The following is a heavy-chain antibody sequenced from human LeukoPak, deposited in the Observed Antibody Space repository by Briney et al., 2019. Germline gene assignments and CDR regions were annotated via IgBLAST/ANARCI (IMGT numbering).Heavy chain of an antibody. Sequence: GGSLRLSCATSGFRLGSYAMHWVRQAPGKGLEWVANIKQDGSEKYYVDSVKGRFTISRDNAKNSQYLQMNSLRAEDTAVYYCARHMGGSYSGAFDIWGQGTMVTVSS. CDR2: IKQDGSEK. CDR1: GFRLGSYA. CDR3: ARHMGGSYSGAFDI. J-gene: IGHJ3*02. D-gene: IGHD1-26*01. V-gene: IGHV3-7*01.